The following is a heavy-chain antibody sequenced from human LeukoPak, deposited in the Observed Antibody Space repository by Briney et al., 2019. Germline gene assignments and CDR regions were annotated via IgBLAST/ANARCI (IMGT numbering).Heavy chain of an antibody. D-gene: IGHD1-26*01. Sequence: GGSLRLSCAASGFTVSSNYMSWVRQAPGRGLEWVSVVYSGGSTYYADSVKGRFTISRDNSKNTLYLHMSSLRAEDTAVYYCARGSYYSSLYFDYWGQGTLVTVSS. V-gene: IGHV3-53*01. CDR2: VYSGGST. J-gene: IGHJ4*02. CDR3: ARGSYYSSLYFDY. CDR1: GFTVSSNY.